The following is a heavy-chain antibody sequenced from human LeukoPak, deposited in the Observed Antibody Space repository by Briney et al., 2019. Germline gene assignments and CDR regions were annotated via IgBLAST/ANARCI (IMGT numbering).Heavy chain of an antibody. D-gene: IGHD5-12*01. CDR3: ARGDSGYDYGFDN. CDR2: IIPIFGTT. Sequence: SVKVSCKASGGTFNSHAISWVRQAPGQGLEWVGGIIPIFGTTNYAQKFQGRVTITTDESTSTGYMELRSLRSDDTAVYYCARGDSGYDYGFDNWGQGTLVTVSS. V-gene: IGHV1-69*05. CDR1: GGTFNSHA. J-gene: IGHJ4*02.